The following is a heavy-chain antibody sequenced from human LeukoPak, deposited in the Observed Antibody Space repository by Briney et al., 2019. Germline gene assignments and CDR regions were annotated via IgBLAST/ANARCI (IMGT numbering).Heavy chain of an antibody. Sequence: EASVKVSCKASGYTFTGYYMHWVRQAPGQGLEWMGWINPSSGGTNYAQKFQGRVTMTRDTSISTAYMELSRLRSDDTAVYYCARYDFWSGQYYFDYWGQGTLVTVSS. CDR2: INPSSGGT. J-gene: IGHJ4*02. V-gene: IGHV1-2*02. CDR3: ARYDFWSGQYYFDY. D-gene: IGHD3-3*01. CDR1: GYTFTGYY.